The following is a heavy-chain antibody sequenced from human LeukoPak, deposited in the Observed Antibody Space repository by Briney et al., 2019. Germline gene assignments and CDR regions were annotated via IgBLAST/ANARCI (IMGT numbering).Heavy chain of an antibody. V-gene: IGHV3-30*18. CDR2: ISYDGSNK. CDR1: GFTFSSYG. CDR3: AKEIAAADHYYYYYGMDV. D-gene: IGHD6-13*01. Sequence: GGSLRLSCAASGFTFSSYGMHWVRQAPGKGLEWVAVISYDGSNKYYADSVKGRFTISRDNSKSTLYLQMNSLRAEDTAVYYCAKEIAAADHYYYYYGMDVWGQGTTVTVSS. J-gene: IGHJ6*02.